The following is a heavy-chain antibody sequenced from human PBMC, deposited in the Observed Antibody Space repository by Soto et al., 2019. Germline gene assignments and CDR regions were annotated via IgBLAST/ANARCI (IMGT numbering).Heavy chain of an antibody. CDR2: IYNSGST. Sequence: QVQLQESGPGLVKPSQILSVTCTVSGGSISGGGYYWTWIRQHPGKGLEWLGYIYNSGSTSYNPSLRSRLTISVDTKNQFSLKLSSVTAADTAIYYCARGDSSTWYSPYHYGMDVWGQGTTVTVSS. CDR3: ARGDSSTWYSPYHYGMDV. CDR1: GGSISGGGYY. V-gene: IGHV4-31*03. D-gene: IGHD6-13*01. J-gene: IGHJ6*02.